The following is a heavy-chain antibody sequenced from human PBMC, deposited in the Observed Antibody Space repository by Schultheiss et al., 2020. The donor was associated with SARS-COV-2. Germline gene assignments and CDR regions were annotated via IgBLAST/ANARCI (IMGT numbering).Heavy chain of an antibody. CDR3: VRDGQDSSSSYSDY. J-gene: IGHJ4*02. CDR1: GFTVSSNY. Sequence: GGSLRLSCAASGFTVSSNYMTWVRQAPGKGLEWVSAISGSGGSTFNADSVKGRFTFSRDNSRSTLYLQMNSLRAEDTAVYYCVRDGQDSSSSYSDYWGQGTLVTVSS. CDR2: ISGSGGST. V-gene: IGHV3-23*01. D-gene: IGHD3-22*01.